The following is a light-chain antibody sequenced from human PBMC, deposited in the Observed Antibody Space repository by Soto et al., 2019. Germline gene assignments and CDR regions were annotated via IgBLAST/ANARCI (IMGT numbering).Light chain of an antibody. CDR1: SSDVGGYNY. J-gene: IGLJ1*01. V-gene: IGLV2-11*01. CDR2: DVT. CDR3: CSYAGSYSYV. Sequence: QSALTRPRSVSGSPGQSVTISCAGTSSDVGGYNYVSWYQQHPGKAPKLMIYDVTKRPSGVPNRFSGSKSGNRASLTISGLQAEDEADYYCCSYAGSYSYVFGVGTKVTVL.